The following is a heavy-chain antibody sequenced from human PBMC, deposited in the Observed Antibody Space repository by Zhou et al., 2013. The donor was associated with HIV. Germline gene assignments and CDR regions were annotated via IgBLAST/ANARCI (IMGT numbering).Heavy chain of an antibody. CDR2: IYPSGST. V-gene: IGHV4-4*07. J-gene: IGHJ4*02. D-gene: IGHD3-22*01. CDR3: TREGGDSGGYGHLEN. CDR1: GGSISSYY. Sequence: QVQLQESGPGLVKPSETLSLTCTVSGGSISSYYWSWMRQPAGKGLEWIGRIYPSGSTTYNPSLASRVTMSVDTSKNQFSLKLSSVTAADTAVYYCTREGGDSGGYGHLENWGQGTQVTVSS.